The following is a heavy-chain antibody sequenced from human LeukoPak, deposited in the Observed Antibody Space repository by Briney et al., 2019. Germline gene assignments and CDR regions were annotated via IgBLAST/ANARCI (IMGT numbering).Heavy chain of an antibody. J-gene: IGHJ6*03. D-gene: IGHD3-10*01. Sequence: SETLSLTCTVSGGSISSSSYYWGWIRQPPGKGLEWIGSIYYSGSTYYNPSLKSRVTISVDTSKNQFSLKPSSVTAADTAVYYCAREDITMVRGVKSRYMDVWGKGTTVTVSS. V-gene: IGHV4-39*02. CDR3: AREDITMVRGVKSRYMDV. CDR1: GGSISSSSYY. CDR2: IYYSGST.